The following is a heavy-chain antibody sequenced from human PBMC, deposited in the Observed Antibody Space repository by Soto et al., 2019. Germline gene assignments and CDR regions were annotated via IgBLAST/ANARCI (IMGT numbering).Heavy chain of an antibody. J-gene: IGHJ4*02. CDR2: IYFDGITT. CDR3: ARGGAMGVDY. V-gene: IGHV3-74*01. CDR1: GFTFNTHW. D-gene: IGHD1-26*01. Sequence: GGSLRLSCTASGFTFNTHWMHWVRQAPGKGLVWVSRIYFDGITTNYADPVKGRLTVSRDNAKNTVYLHVNTLRDEDTAVYYCARGGAMGVDYWGQGTLVTVSS.